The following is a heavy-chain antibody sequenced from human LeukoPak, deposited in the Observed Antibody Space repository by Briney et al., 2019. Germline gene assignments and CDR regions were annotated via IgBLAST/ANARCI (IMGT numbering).Heavy chain of an antibody. Sequence: GGSLRLSCAASGFTFSSYWMSWVRQAPGKGLKWVANIKQDGSEKYYVDSVKGRFTISRDNAKNSLYLQMNSLRAEDTAVYYCASKKWSPTSFDYWGQGTLVTVSS. CDR3: ASKKWSPTSFDY. D-gene: IGHD2-15*01. CDR1: GFTFSSYW. V-gene: IGHV3-7*01. CDR2: IKQDGSEK. J-gene: IGHJ4*02.